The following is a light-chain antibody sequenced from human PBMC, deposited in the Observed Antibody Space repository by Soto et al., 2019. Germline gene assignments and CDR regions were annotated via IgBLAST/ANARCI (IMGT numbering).Light chain of an antibody. CDR2: DNN. CDR1: SSNIGNNY. V-gene: IGLV1-51*01. CDR3: GTWDSSLSAV. Sequence: QSVLTQPPSVSAAPGQKVTISCSGSSSNIGNNYVSWYQQLPGTAPKLLIYDNNKRPSGIPARFSGSKSGTSATLGITGLQTVDEADYYCGTWDSSLSAVFGGGTKLTVL. J-gene: IGLJ2*01.